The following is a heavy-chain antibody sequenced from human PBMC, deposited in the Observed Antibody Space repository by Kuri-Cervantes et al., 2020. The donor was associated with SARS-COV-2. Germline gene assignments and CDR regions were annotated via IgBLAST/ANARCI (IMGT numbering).Heavy chain of an antibody. J-gene: IGHJ4*02. D-gene: IGHD3-3*01. Sequence: SETPSLTCTVSGGSISSYYWSWIRQPPGKGLEWIGYIYYSGSTNYNPSLKSRVTISVDTSKNQFSLKLSSVTAADTAVYYCARVLSGPRSFDYWGQGTLVTVSS. CDR1: GGSISSYY. CDR2: IYYSGST. CDR3: ARVLSGPRSFDY. V-gene: IGHV4-59*01.